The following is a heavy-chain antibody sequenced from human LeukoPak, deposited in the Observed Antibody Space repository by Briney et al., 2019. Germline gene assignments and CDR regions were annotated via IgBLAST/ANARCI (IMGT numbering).Heavy chain of an antibody. V-gene: IGHV3-30*03. Sequence: PGGSLRLSCAASGFTFSSYGMHWVRQAPGKGLEWVAVISYDGSNKYYADSVKGRFTISRDNSKNTLYLQMSSLRSEDTAVYYCARAALELRYFDWLGSLVSYFDYWGQGTLVTVSS. CDR2: ISYDGSNK. CDR1: GFTFSSYG. D-gene: IGHD3-9*01. CDR3: ARAALELRYFDWLGSLVSYFDY. J-gene: IGHJ4*02.